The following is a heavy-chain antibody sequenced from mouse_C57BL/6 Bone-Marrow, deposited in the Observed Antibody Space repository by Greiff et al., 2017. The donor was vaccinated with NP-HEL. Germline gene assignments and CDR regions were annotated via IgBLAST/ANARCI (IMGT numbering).Heavy chain of an antibody. CDR2: IDPSDSYT. V-gene: IGHV1-69*01. CDR1: GYTFTSYW. J-gene: IGHJ2*01. CDR3: ARSGY. Sequence: QVQLQQPGAELVMPGASVKLSCKASGYTFTSYWMHWVKQRPGQGLEWIGEIDPSDSYTNYNQKFKGKSTLTVDKSSSTAYMQLSSLTSEDAAVYYCARSGYWGQGTTLTVSS.